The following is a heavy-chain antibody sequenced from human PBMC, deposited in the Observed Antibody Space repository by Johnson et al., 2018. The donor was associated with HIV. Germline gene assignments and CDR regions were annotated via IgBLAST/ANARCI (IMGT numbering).Heavy chain of an antibody. D-gene: IGHD3-22*01. V-gene: IGHV3-23*04. CDR1: GFTFSNYA. Sequence: VQLVESGGGLVKPGGSLRLSCAASGFTFSNYAMSWVRQAPGKGLEWVSGISGSGGSTYYADSEKGRFTISRDNSKNTLYLQMNSLRADDTAVYYCAREGDYYDSSGYWAAFDIWGQGTMVTVSS. J-gene: IGHJ3*02. CDR3: AREGDYYDSSGYWAAFDI. CDR2: ISGSGGST.